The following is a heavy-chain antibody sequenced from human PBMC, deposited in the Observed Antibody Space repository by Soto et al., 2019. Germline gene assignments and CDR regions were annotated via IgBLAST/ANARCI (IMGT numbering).Heavy chain of an antibody. CDR2: IKSKTDGGTT. Sequence: EVQLVESGGGLVKPGGSLRLSCAASGFTFSNAWMNWYRQAPGKGLERVGRIKSKTDGGTTDYAAPVNGRFTISRDDSKNTLYLQMNSLKTEDTAVYYCTTDTIFGVVSAYWGQGTLVTVSS. CDR3: TTDTIFGVVSAY. V-gene: IGHV3-15*07. J-gene: IGHJ4*02. CDR1: GFTFSNAW. D-gene: IGHD3-3*01.